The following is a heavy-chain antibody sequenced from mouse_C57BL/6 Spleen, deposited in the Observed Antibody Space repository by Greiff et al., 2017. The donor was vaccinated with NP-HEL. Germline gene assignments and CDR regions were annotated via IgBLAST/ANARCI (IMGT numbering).Heavy chain of an antibody. CDR1: GYAFTNYL. J-gene: IGHJ2*01. V-gene: IGHV1-54*01. CDR2: INPGSGGT. Sequence: VQLQQSGAELVRPGTSVKVSCKASGYAFTNYLIEWVKQRPGQGLEWIGVINPGSGGTNYNEKFKGKATLTADKSSSTAYMQLSSLTSEDSAVYFCARSSGPYYFDYWGQGTTLTVSS. CDR3: ARSSGPYYFDY. D-gene: IGHD3-2*02.